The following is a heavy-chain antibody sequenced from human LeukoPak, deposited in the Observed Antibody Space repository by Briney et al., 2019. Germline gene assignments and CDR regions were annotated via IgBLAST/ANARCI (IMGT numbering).Heavy chain of an antibody. CDR3: AKDRGSGYYSDFDY. CDR2: ISWNSGSI. J-gene: IGHJ4*02. V-gene: IGHV3-9*01. D-gene: IGHD3-22*01. CDR1: GFTFDDYA. Sequence: PGGSLRLSCAASGFTFDDYAMHWVRQAPGKGLEWVSGISWNSGSIGYADSVKGRFTISRDNAENSLYLQMNSLRAEDTALYYCAKDRGSGYYSDFDYWGQGTLVTVSS.